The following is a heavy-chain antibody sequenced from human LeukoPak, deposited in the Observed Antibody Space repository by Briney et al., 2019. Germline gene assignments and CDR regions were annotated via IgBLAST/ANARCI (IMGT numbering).Heavy chain of an antibody. CDR3: ARSGRGGAFDI. CDR1: GFTFSSYS. V-gene: IGHV3-21*01. CDR2: ISSSSYI. D-gene: IGHD1-26*01. Sequence: GGSLRLSCAASGFTFSSYSMNWVRQAPGKGLEWVSSISSSSYIYYADSVKGRFTISRDNAKNTLYLQMNSLRAEDTAMYYCARSGRGGAFDIWGQGTMVTVSS. J-gene: IGHJ3*02.